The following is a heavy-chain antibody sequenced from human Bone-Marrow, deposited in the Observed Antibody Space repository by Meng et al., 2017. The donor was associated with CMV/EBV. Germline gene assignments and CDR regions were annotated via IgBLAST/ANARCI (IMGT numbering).Heavy chain of an antibody. V-gene: IGHV3-48*03. CDR1: GFTFSSYE. D-gene: IGHD3-22*01. CDR2: IDSSGSVI. CDR3: ARADYYDTSGYHYLDY. Sequence: GESLKISCAASGFTFSSYEMHWVRQAPGKGLEWLSHIDSSGSVIYYTDSVKGRFAISRDNAKNSLYLQMNSLRAEDTAVYYCARADYYDTSGYHYLDYWGQGKLV. J-gene: IGHJ4*02.